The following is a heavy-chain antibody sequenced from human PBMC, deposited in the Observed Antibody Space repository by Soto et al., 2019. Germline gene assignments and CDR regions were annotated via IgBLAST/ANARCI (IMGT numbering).Heavy chain of an antibody. CDR3: ARGRDYDFWSGYYYNWFDP. CDR1: GGSISSYY. CDR2: IYYSGST. D-gene: IGHD3-3*01. Sequence: SETLSLTCTVSGGSISSYYWSWIRQPPGKGLEWIGYIYYSGSTNYNPSLKSRVTISVDTSKNQFSLKLSSVTAADTAVYYCARGRDYDFWSGYYYNWFDPWGQGTLVTVSS. J-gene: IGHJ5*02. V-gene: IGHV4-59*01.